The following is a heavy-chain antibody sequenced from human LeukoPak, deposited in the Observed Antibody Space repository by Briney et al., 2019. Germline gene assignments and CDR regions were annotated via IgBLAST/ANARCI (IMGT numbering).Heavy chain of an antibody. CDR2: ISYDGSNK. CDR1: GFTFSSYA. V-gene: IGHV3-30-3*01. J-gene: IGHJ6*02. Sequence: GGSLRLSCAASGFTFSSYAMHWVRQAPGRGLEWVAVISYDGSNKYYAGSVKGRFTISRDNSKNTLFLQMNSLRTEDTAVYYCARGRYGSGSYLGYYGMDVWGQGTTVTVSS. CDR3: ARGRYGSGSYLGYYGMDV. D-gene: IGHD3-10*01.